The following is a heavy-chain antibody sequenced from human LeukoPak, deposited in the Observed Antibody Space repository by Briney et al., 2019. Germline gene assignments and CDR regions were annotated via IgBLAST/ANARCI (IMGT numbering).Heavy chain of an antibody. D-gene: IGHD3-22*01. CDR3: ARDYDDSSGLFHWFDT. CDR2: IDPNSGGT. V-gene: IGHV1-2*02. J-gene: IGHJ5*02. CDR1: GYTLTGYY. Sequence: GSVNVSRKVSGYTLTGYYMHWVRQAPGQGLEWMGWIDPNSGGTDYAQKLQGRVTITRHTSISTTSMELSKRRSDETTAYYYARDYDDSSGLFHWFDTWGQGTLVTVSS.